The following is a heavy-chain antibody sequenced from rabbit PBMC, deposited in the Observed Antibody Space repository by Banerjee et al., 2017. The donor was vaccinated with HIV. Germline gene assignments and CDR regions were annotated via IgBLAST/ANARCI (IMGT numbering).Heavy chain of an antibody. J-gene: IGHJ6*01. CDR2: IDSGSSGFT. CDR3: ARDSGSSFSSYGMDL. D-gene: IGHD8-1*01. Sequence: QSLEESGGDLVKPGASLTLTCTASGVSFSSNYYMCWVRQAPGKGLEWIACIDSGSSGFTNFASWAKGRFTISKTSSTTVTLQMTSLTAADTATYFCARDSGSSFSSYGMDLWGPGTLVTVS. CDR1: GVSFSSNYY. V-gene: IGHV1S40*01.